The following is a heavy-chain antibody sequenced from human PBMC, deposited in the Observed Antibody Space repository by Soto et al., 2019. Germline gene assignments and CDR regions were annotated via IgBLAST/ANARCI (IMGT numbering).Heavy chain of an antibody. CDR1: GFTFSSYA. D-gene: IGHD3-22*01. Sequence: GGSLRLSCAASGFTFSSYAMHWVRQAPGKGLEWVAVISYDGSNKYYADSVKGRFTISRDNSKNTPYLQMNSLRAEDTAVYYCARDHTNYYDSSGYPGGSFDYWGQGTLVTVSS. J-gene: IGHJ4*02. CDR2: ISYDGSNK. V-gene: IGHV3-30-3*01. CDR3: ARDHTNYYDSSGYPGGSFDY.